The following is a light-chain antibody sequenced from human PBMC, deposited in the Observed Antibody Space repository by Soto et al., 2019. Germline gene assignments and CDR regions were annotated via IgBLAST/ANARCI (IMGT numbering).Light chain of an antibody. CDR3: HSRE. Sequence: DIQLTQTRSTLCASVGEDITITCRASQTISRWLAWYQQKPGRAPKLLIYDASTLESGVPSRFSGSGSETECPRTISRLQPDDFATYFCHSREFGQGTRLEIK. CDR1: QTISRW. J-gene: IGKJ5*01. CDR2: DAS. V-gene: IGKV1-5*01.